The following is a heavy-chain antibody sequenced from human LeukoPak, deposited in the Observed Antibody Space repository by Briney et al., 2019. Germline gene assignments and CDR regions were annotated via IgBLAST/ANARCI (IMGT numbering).Heavy chain of an antibody. D-gene: IGHD2-15*01. J-gene: IGHJ4*02. CDR3: ARGLQGGLEY. V-gene: IGHV1-2*02. CDR1: GYTFSDYY. CDR2: INPNNGGT. Sequence: ASVKVSCKASGYTFSDYYMHWVRQAPGQGLEWMGRINPNNGGTNYAQKFQGRVTMTRDTSTSTAYMELSRLRSDDTAVCYCARGLQGGLEYRGQGTLVTVSS.